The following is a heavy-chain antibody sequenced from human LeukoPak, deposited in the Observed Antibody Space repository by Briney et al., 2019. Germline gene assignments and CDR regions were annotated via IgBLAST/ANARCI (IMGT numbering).Heavy chain of an antibody. Sequence: SETLSLTCTVSGGSISSYYWSWIRQPPGKGLEWIGYIYYSGSTNYNPSLKSRVTISVATSKNQFSLKLSSVTAADTAVYYCARDDFWSGYPRYGMDVWGQGTTVTVSS. V-gene: IGHV4-59*01. CDR3: ARDDFWSGYPRYGMDV. CDR2: IYYSGST. J-gene: IGHJ6*02. CDR1: GGSISSYY. D-gene: IGHD3-3*01.